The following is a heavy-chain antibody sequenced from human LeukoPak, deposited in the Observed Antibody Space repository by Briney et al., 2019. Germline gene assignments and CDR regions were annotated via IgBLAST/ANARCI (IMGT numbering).Heavy chain of an antibody. CDR2: ISYDGSNK. Sequence: GGSLRLSCAASGFTFSSYAMHWVRQAPGKGLEWVAVISYDGSNKYYADSVKGRFTISRDNSKNTLYLQMNSLRAEDTAVYYCARDKKEKRGNSALGYWGQGTLVTVSS. J-gene: IGHJ4*02. D-gene: IGHD4-23*01. CDR1: GFTFSSYA. CDR3: ARDKKEKRGNSALGY. V-gene: IGHV3-30-3*01.